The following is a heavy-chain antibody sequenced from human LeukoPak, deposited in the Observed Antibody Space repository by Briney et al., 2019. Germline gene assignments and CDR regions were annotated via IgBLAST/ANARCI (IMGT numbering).Heavy chain of an antibody. D-gene: IGHD3-16*01. CDR3: ARDGRNSITFGHYEDY. CDR1: GYTFSGYY. J-gene: IGHJ4*02. Sequence: ASVKVSCKTFGYTFSGYYMQWVRQAPGQGLEWMGWINPHTGGAKYGHKFQGRVTMTRDKSINTAYMEVSSLRSDDTAVYYCARDGRNSITFGHYEDYWGQGTLVTVSS. V-gene: IGHV1-2*02. CDR2: INPHTGGA.